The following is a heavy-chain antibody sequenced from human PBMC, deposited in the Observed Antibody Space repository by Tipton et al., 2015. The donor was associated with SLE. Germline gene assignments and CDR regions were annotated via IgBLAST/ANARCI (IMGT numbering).Heavy chain of an antibody. D-gene: IGHD1-1*01. CDR2: IWADGSNQ. CDR1: EFTFSNHA. CDR3: AKSYRPTTPPFDY. Sequence: SLRLSCAASEFTFSNHAMNWVRQAPGKGLEWVAVIWADGSNQFYGDSVRGRFTVSRDNSNNTLYLQMNSLRVEDTAVYYCAKSYRPTTPPFDYWGQGTLVTVSS. V-gene: IGHV3-33*06. J-gene: IGHJ4*02.